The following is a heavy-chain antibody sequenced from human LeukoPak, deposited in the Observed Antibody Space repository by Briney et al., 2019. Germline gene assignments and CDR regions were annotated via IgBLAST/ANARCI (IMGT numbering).Heavy chain of an antibody. CDR1: GFTFSSYW. J-gene: IGHJ4*02. CDR2: IKQDGSEK. CDR3: ARDRKASGWYHFDY. D-gene: IGHD6-19*01. Sequence: GGSLRLSCAASGFTFSSYWMSWVRQAPGKGLEWVANIKQDGSEKYYVDSVKGRFTISRDNAKNSLYLQMNSLRAEDTAVYYCARDRKASGWYHFDYWGQATLVTVSS. V-gene: IGHV3-7*01.